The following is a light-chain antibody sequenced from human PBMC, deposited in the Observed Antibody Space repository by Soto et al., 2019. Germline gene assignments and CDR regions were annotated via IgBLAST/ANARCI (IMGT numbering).Light chain of an antibody. J-gene: IGKJ1*01. CDR3: QQRSNWPTWT. V-gene: IGKV3-11*01. Sequence: EIVLTQSPATLSLSPGERATLSYKASLSVSSYLAWYQQKPGQAPRLLIYDASNRATGIPARFSGSGSGTDFTLTISSLEPEDFAVYYCQQRSNWPTWTFGQGTKVDIK. CDR1: LSVSSY. CDR2: DAS.